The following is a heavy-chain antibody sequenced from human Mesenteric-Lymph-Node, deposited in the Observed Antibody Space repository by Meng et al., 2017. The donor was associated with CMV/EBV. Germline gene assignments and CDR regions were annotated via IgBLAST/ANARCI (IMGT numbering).Heavy chain of an antibody. Sequence: CAVYGGSFRNYYWTWIRQAPGKGLEWIGDINHRGSTNYNPSFKSRVTMSVVTSKKQISLKMTSVTAADTAVYYCAREDEFLNWFDPWGQGTLVTVSS. CDR3: AREDEFLNWFDP. J-gene: IGHJ5*02. V-gene: IGHV4-34*01. CDR2: INHRGST. D-gene: IGHD2/OR15-2a*01. CDR1: GGSFRNYY.